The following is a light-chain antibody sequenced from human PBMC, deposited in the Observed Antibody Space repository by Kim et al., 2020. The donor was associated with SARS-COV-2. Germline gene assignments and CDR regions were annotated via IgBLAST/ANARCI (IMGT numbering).Light chain of an antibody. V-gene: IGLV6-57*04. CDR2: EDN. J-gene: IGLJ3*02. CDR3: QSYDGSNWV. CDR1: SGSIARNY. Sequence: NFMLTQPHSVSESPGKTVTISCTRSSGSIARNYVQWYQQRPGSAPTTVIYEDNQRPSGVPDRFSGSIDSSSNSASLTISGLKTEDEADYYCQSYDGSNWVFGGGTKLTVL.